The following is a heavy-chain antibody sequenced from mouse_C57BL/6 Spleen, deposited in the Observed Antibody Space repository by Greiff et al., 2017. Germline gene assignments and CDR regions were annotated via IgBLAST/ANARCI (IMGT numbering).Heavy chain of an antibody. Sequence: QVQLQQSGAELVRPGTSVKMSCKASGYTFTNYWIGWAKQRPGHGLEWIGDIYPGGGYTNYNEKFKGKATLTADKSSSTAYMQFSSLTSEDSAIYYCARGRPFITTVVAKDYYAMDYWGQGTSVTVSS. J-gene: IGHJ4*01. CDR3: ARGRPFITTVVAKDYYAMDY. V-gene: IGHV1-63*01. CDR2: IYPGGGYT. D-gene: IGHD1-1*01. CDR1: GYTFTNYW.